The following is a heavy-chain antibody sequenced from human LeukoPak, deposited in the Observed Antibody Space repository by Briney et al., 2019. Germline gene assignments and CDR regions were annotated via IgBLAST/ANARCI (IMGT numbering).Heavy chain of an antibody. CDR1: GGSISSSSYY. J-gene: IGHJ5*02. D-gene: IGHD3-10*01. CDR3: ARHVGFITMVRGVINNNWFDP. Sequence: SETLSLTCTVSGGSISSSSYYWGWIRQPPGKGLEWIGSIYYSGSPYYNPSLKSRVTISVDTSKKQFSLKLSSVTAADAAVYYCARHVGFITMVRGVINNNWFDPWGQGTLVTVSS. V-gene: IGHV4-39*01. CDR2: IYYSGSP.